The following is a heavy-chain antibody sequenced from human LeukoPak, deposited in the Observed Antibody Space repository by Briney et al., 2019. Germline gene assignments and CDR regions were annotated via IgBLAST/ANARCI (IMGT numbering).Heavy chain of an antibody. V-gene: IGHV4-39*01. D-gene: IGHD3/OR15-3a*01. CDR1: GASVSGSAHY. CDR2: IYYSGST. CDR3: ARQTGSGLFILP. J-gene: IGHJ4*02. Sequence: ASETLSLTCTVSGASVSGSAHYWGWIRQPPGKGLEWIGNIYYSGSTYYNESLESRVTISIDTSKNQFSLRLTSVTAADTAVYYCARQTGSGLFILPGGQGTLVTVSS.